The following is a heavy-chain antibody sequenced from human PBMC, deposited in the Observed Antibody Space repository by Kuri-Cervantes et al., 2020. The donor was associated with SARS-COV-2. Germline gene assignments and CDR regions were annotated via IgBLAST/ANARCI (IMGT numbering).Heavy chain of an antibody. CDR2: IYHSGST. D-gene: IGHD3-9*01. Sequence: GSLRLSCTVSGGSISSYYWSWIRQPPGKGLEWIGYIYHSGSTYYNPSLKSRVTISVDTSKNQFSLKLTSVTAADTAVYYCARRSYYDFFTGYYIPFYMDVWGKGTTVTVSS. V-gene: IGHV4-59*04. CDR1: GGSISSYY. CDR3: ARRSYYDFFTGYYIPFYMDV. J-gene: IGHJ6*03.